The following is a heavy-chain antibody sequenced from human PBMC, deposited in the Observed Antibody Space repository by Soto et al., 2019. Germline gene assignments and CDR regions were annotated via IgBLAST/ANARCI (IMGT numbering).Heavy chain of an antibody. V-gene: IGHV4-59*08. J-gene: IGHJ6*02. CDR3: ARHSPPLLYGSGPWDF. CDR2: IYSSGST. Sequence: TSETLSLTCAVSGGSISNSYWSWIRQNPKKGLEWIGYIYSSGSTNYNPSLNSRVTISVDTSKNQFSLKLSSLSAADTAVYYCARHSPPLLYGSGPWDFWGQGTTVTVSS. CDR1: GGSISNSY. D-gene: IGHD3-10*01.